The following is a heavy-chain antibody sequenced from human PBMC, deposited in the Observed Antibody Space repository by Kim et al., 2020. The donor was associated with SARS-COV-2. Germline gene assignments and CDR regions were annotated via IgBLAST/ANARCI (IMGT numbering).Heavy chain of an antibody. D-gene: IGHD2-2*02. CDR3: ARGRAGVVPAPVLGIGPHYDYFIMDV. J-gene: IGHJ6*02. V-gene: IGHV4-34*01. CDR2: IHQSGST. Sequence: SETLSLTCAVYGGSFSGHYWSWIRQPPGKGLEWIGEIHQSGSTNYSPSLKSRVTISMDTSKNQFSLKLSSVTAADAGRYYCARGRAGVVPAPVLGIGPHYDYFIMDVWGHGTTVTVSS. CDR1: GGSFSGHY.